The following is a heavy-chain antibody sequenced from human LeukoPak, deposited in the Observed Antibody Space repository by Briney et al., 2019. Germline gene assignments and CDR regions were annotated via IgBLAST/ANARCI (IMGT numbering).Heavy chain of an antibody. Sequence: SETLSLTCSVSGDSISSGGFYWSWIRQPPGKGLEWVGYIHSSGSTYYNPSPKSRVFISVDASKNQFSLKVTSVTAADTAVYYCARERSMVRGISWFDPWGQGTLVTVSS. CDR1: GDSISSGGFY. J-gene: IGHJ5*02. CDR2: IHSSGST. V-gene: IGHV4-30-4*01. CDR3: ARERSMVRGISWFDP. D-gene: IGHD3-10*01.